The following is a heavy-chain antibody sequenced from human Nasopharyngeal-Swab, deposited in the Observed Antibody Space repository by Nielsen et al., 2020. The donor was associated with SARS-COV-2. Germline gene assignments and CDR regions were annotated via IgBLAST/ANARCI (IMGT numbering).Heavy chain of an antibody. Sequence: ASVKVSCKVSGYTLTELSMHWVRQAPGKGLEWMRGFDPEDGETIYAQKFQGRVTMTEDTSTDTAYMELSSLRSEDTAVYYCATGPVVAPLHWFDPWGQGTLVTVSS. J-gene: IGHJ5*02. D-gene: IGHD4-23*01. CDR3: ATGPVVAPLHWFDP. V-gene: IGHV1-24*01. CDR2: FDPEDGET. CDR1: GYTLTELS.